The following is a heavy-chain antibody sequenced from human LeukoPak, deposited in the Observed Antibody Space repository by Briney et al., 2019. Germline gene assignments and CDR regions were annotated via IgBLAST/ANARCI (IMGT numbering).Heavy chain of an antibody. CDR2: IGGSNSAI. D-gene: IGHD6-13*01. Sequence: PGGSLRLSCAASGFTFSSYSMNWVRQAPGKGLEWVSYIGGSNSAIYYADSVKGRFTVSRDNAKNSLYLQMNSLRAEDTAVYYCARVVRGIGAHFDYWGQGTLVTVSS. CDR3: ARVVRGIGAHFDY. CDR1: GFTFSSYS. J-gene: IGHJ4*02. V-gene: IGHV3-48*01.